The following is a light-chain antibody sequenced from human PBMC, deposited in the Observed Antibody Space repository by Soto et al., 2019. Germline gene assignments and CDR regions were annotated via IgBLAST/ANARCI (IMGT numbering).Light chain of an antibody. CDR1: SSDVGAYYY. V-gene: IGLV2-14*03. Sequence: ALAQPASVSGSPGQSITISCTGTSSDVGAYYYVSWYQQHPGKAPRLMIYDVNKRPSGASTRFSGSKSGNTASLTISGLQAEDEADYYCCSYSVSDTIVVFGGGTKLTVL. CDR3: CSYSVSDTIVV. J-gene: IGLJ2*01. CDR2: DVN.